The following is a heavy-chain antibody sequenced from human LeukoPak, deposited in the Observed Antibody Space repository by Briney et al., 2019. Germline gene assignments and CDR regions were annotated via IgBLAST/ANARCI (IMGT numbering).Heavy chain of an antibody. V-gene: IGHV4-4*02. D-gene: IGHD5-12*01. CDR1: GGSTSSSNW. CDR3: ARTTEGYAGGPGYSYYYYMDV. J-gene: IGHJ6*03. Sequence: PSGTLSLTCAVSGGSTSSSNWWSWVRQPPGKGLEWIGEIYHSGSTNYNPSLKSRVTISVDTSKNQVSLKLRSVTAADTAVYYCARTTEGYAGGPGYSYYYYMDVWGKGTTVTISS. CDR2: IYHSGST.